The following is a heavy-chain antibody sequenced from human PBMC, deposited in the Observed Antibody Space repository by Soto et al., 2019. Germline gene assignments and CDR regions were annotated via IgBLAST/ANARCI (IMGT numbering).Heavy chain of an antibody. D-gene: IGHD2-21*02. Sequence: EVQLVESGGGLVQPGGSLRLSCAASGFTFRTYWMSWVRQAPGKGLEWVANIKEDGSETDYVDSVKGRFAISRDNAKNSLYLQMNSLRAEDTAVYYGARGPAYCGGDCYSYFVYWGQGTLVTVSS. CDR2: IKEDGSET. CDR1: GFTFRTYW. V-gene: IGHV3-7*05. J-gene: IGHJ4*02. CDR3: ARGPAYCGGDCYSYFVY.